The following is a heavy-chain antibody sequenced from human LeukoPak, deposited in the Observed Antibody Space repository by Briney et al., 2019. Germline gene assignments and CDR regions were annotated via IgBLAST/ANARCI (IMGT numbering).Heavy chain of an antibody. CDR3: ASTRPAIMITFGGVTPWYFDL. Sequence: SETLSLTCAVYGGSFSGYYWSWIRQPPGKGLEWIGEINHSGSTNYNPSLKSRVTISVDTSKNQFSLKLSSVTAADTAVYYCASTRPAIMITFGGVTPWYFDLWGRGTLVTVSS. D-gene: IGHD3-16*01. CDR2: INHSGST. CDR1: GGSFSGYY. J-gene: IGHJ2*01. V-gene: IGHV4-34*01.